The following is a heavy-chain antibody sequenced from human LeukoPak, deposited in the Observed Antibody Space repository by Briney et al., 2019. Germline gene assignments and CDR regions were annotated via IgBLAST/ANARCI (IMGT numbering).Heavy chain of an antibody. J-gene: IGHJ4*02. Sequence: GGSLRLSCAASGFTFSSYSMNWVRQAPGKGLEWVSSISSSSSYIYYADSVKGRFTISRDNAKNSLYLQMNSLRAEDTAVYYCARDHYDYVWGSYRQYYFDYWGQGTLVTVSS. CDR1: GFTFSSYS. CDR2: ISSSSSYI. V-gene: IGHV3-21*04. D-gene: IGHD3-16*02. CDR3: ARDHYDYVWGSYRQYYFDY.